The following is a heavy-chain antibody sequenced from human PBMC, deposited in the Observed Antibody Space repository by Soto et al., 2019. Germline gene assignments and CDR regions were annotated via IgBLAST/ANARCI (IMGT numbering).Heavy chain of an antibody. CDR1: GFTFSDYY. CDR2: ISSSGSTI. D-gene: IGHD2-15*01. J-gene: IGHJ4*02. V-gene: IGHV3-11*01. CDR3: ARLIYCSGGSCYSSRPLDY. Sequence: GGSLRLSCAASGFTFSDYYMSWIRQAPGKGLEWVSYISSSGSTIYYADSVKGRFTISRDNAKNSLYLQMNSLRAEDTAVYYCARLIYCSGGSCYSSRPLDYWGQGTLVTVSS.